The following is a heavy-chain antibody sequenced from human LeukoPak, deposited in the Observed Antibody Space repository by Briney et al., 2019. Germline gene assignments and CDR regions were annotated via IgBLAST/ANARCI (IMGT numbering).Heavy chain of an antibody. CDR1: GFTFSSYA. CDR2: IGPTSSSI. D-gene: IGHD3-10*01. Sequence: GGSLRLSCAASGFTFSSYAMSWVRQAPGKGLEWVSSIGPTSSSIYYADSVRGRFTISRDNAKNSLYLQMNSLRAEDTAVYYCARESGEAFDIWGQGTMVTVSS. CDR3: ARESGEAFDI. V-gene: IGHV3-21*01. J-gene: IGHJ3*02.